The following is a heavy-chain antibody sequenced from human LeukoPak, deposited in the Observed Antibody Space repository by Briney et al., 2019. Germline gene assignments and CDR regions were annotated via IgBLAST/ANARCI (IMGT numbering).Heavy chain of an antibody. D-gene: IGHD6-6*01. CDR3: ARDLGIAARLDY. CDR2: ISYDGSNK. J-gene: IGHJ4*02. Sequence: GGSLRLSCTASGFTLTDYYMSWIRQAPGKGLEWVAVISYDGSNKYYADSVKGRFTISRDNSKNTLYLQMNSLRAEDTAVYYCARDLGIAARLDYWGQGTLVTVSS. CDR1: GFTLTDYY. V-gene: IGHV3-30-3*01.